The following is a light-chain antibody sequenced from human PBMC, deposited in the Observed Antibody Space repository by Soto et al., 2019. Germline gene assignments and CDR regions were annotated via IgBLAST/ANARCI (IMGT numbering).Light chain of an antibody. Sequence: QSALTQPASVSGSPGQSITISCTGTSSDVGGHNFVSWYQQHPGKAPKLIIYEVTYRPSGVSDRFSGSKSGNTASLTISGLQAEDEADYYCNSYTSTFTWIFGGGTKHRP. J-gene: IGLJ2*01. V-gene: IGLV2-14*01. CDR3: NSYTSTFTWI. CDR1: SSDVGGHNF. CDR2: EVT.